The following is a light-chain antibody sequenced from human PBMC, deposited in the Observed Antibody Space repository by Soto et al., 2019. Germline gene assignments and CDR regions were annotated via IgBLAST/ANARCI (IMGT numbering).Light chain of an antibody. CDR2: GGS. V-gene: IGKV3-20*01. CDR1: QSVSSSD. J-gene: IGKJ1*01. CDR3: QQYGSSPAWT. Sequence: ELMLTQYPGTLSFSPGERATLSCRAIQSVSSSDLAWYQQKPGQTPRLLIYGGSSRATGIPDRFSGSGSGTDFTLTISRLEPEDFAVYYCQQYGSSPAWTFGQGTK.